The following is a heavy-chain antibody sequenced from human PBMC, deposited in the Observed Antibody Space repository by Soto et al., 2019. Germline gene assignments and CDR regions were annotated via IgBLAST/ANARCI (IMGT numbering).Heavy chain of an antibody. CDR3: ARDRLRQYYYGMDV. D-gene: IGHD3-10*01. CDR2: INPGGSDT. Sequence: GESLKISCKGSGYRFTRSWIGWVRQMPGKGLEWMGIINPGGSDTRYSPSFRGQVTISADKSISHVYLQWSSLKASDTAMYYCARDRLRQYYYGMDVWGQGTTVTVSS. V-gene: IGHV5-51*01. J-gene: IGHJ6*02. CDR1: GYRFTRSW.